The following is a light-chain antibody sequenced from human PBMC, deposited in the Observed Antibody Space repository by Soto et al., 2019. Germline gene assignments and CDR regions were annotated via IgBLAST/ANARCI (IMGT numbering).Light chain of an antibody. CDR3: QQYDKWYT. V-gene: IGKV3-15*01. J-gene: IGKJ2*01. Sequence: EIVMTQSPATLSVSPGEGATLSCRASQSVSSNLAWYQHKPGQAPRLLIYGASTRATGIPARFSGGGSGTEFALTISSLQSEDVAIYYCQQYDKWYTFGQGTKLEIK. CDR1: QSVSSN. CDR2: GAS.